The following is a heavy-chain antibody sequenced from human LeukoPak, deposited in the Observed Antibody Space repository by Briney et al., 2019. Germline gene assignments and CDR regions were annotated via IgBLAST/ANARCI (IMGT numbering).Heavy chain of an antibody. V-gene: IGHV3-15*04. CDR1: GFSFSDAW. Sequence: PGGSHRLSCAASGFSFSDAWMSWVRQIPGKGLEWVGRIESKTDGGTTDYAAPVKGRFTISRDDPTNTLYLQMNSLKSEDTAVYYCTTYVSGRKFDYWGQGILVTVSS. J-gene: IGHJ4*02. CDR2: IESKTDGGTT. D-gene: IGHD3-10*01. CDR3: TTYVSGRKFDY.